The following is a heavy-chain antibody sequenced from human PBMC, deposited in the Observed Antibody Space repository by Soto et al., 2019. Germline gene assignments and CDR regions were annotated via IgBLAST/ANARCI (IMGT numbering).Heavy chain of an antibody. CDR2: IIPILGIA. V-gene: IGHV1-69*02. CDR3: ASESPAGCSGGSCPADY. D-gene: IGHD2-15*01. Sequence: QVQLVQSGAEVKKPGSSVKVSCKASGGTFSSYTISWVRQAPGQGLEWMGRIIPILGIANYAQKFQGRVTITADKSTSTAYMELSSLRSEDTAVYYCASESPAGCSGGSCPADYWGPGTLVTVSS. J-gene: IGHJ4*02. CDR1: GGTFSSYT.